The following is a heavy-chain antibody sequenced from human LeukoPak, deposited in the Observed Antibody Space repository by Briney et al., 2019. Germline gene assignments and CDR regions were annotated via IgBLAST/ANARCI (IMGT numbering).Heavy chain of an antibody. CDR2: MSFDVNNK. V-gene: IGHV3-30*04. CDR1: GFTFSSYA. J-gene: IGHJ4*02. CDR3: ARGYCTSSSCYNDY. D-gene: IGHD2-2*02. Sequence: PGGSLRLSCATSGFTFSSYAFHWVRQAPGKGLEWVATMSFDVNNKYYADSVGGRFTISRDNSKNTLYLQMNSLRAEDTAVYSCARGYCTSSSCYNDYWGQGTLVTVSS.